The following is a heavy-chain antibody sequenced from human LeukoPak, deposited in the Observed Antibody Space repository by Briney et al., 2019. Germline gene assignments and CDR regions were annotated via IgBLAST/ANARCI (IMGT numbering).Heavy chain of an antibody. J-gene: IGHJ6*02. V-gene: IGHV4-30-4*01. CDR3: ARDGSGSYYRDYYYYGMDV. D-gene: IGHD3-10*01. CDR2: IYYSGST. Sequence: SETLSLTCTVSGGSISSGDYYWSWIRQPPGKGLEWIGYIYYSGSTYYNPSLKSRVTISVDTSKNQFSLKLSSVTAADTAVYYCARDGSGSYYRDYYYYGMDVWGQGTTVTVSS. CDR1: GGSISSGDYY.